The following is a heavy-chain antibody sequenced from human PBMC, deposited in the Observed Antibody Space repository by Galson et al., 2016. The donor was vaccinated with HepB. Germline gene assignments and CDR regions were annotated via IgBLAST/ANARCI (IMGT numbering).Heavy chain of an antibody. CDR3: AIRLYSSGSFDY. D-gene: IGHD6-19*01. J-gene: IGHJ4*02. CDR2: IDPSDSYT. CDR1: GYNFITYW. Sequence: QSGAEVKKPGESLRISCMGSGYNFITYWISWVRQMPGKGLEWMGSIDPSDSYTNYSPSFQSHVTISTDRSISTAYLQWSSLKASDTAIYYCAIRLYSSGSFDYWGQGTLVTVSS. V-gene: IGHV5-10-1*01.